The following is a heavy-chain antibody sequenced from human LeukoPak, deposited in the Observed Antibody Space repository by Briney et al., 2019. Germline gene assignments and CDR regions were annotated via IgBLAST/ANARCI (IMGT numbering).Heavy chain of an antibody. CDR3: ARDDEIVVVTTAYYYYYGMDV. CDR1: GFTFSSYW. J-gene: IGHJ6*02. CDR2: IKQDGSEK. Sequence: GGSLRLSCAASGFTFSSYWMSWVRQAPGKGLEWVANIKQDGSEKYYVDSVKGRFTISRDNAKNSLYLQMNSLRAEDTAVYYCARDDEIVVVTTAYYYYYGMDVWGQGTTVTVSS. V-gene: IGHV3-7*01. D-gene: IGHD3-22*01.